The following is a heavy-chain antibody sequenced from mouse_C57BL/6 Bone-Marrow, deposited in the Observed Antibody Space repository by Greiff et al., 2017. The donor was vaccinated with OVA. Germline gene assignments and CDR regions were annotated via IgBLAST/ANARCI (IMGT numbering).Heavy chain of an antibody. CDR3: ARSYGYSTSWYFDY. CDR2: IYPGGGYT. Sequence: QVQLQQSGAELVRPGTSVKMSCKASGYTFTNYWIGWAKQRPGHGLEWIGDIYPGGGYTNYNEKFKGKATLTADKSSSTAYMQFSSLTSEDSAIYYCARSYGYSTSWYFDYWGQGTTLTVSS. J-gene: IGHJ2*01. D-gene: IGHD2-2*01. CDR1: GYTFTNYW. V-gene: IGHV1-63*01.